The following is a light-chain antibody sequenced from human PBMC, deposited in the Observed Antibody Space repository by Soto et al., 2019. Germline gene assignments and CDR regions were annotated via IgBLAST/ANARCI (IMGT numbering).Light chain of an antibody. CDR1: SGSIASNY. Sequence: NFMLTQPHSVSESPGKTVTISCTGSSGSIASNYVQWYQKRPGSAPTTVIYDDYQRPSGVPDRFSGSIDSSSNSASLTISGLKPEDEAEYYCQSYASTNRGVVFGGGTKLTVL. V-gene: IGLV6-57*02. CDR2: DDY. CDR3: QSYASTNRGVV. J-gene: IGLJ2*01.